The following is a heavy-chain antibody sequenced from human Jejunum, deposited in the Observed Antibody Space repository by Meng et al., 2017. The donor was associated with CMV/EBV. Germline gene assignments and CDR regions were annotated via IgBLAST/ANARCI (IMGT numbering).Heavy chain of an antibody. CDR2: INQDGSSK. CDR1: GFIFENYW. D-gene: IGHD3-10*01. Sequence: SCAASGFIFENYWMSWGRQAPGKGLEWVANINQDGSSKDYVASVKGRFAISRDNANNLLHLQMNNLGAEDTAVYYCGGPPLSGGGQGTLVTVSS. J-gene: IGHJ4*02. CDR3: GGPPLSG. V-gene: IGHV3-7*01.